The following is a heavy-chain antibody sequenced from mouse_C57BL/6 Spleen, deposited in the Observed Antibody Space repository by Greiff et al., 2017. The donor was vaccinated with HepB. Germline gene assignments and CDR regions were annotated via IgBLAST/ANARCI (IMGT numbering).Heavy chain of an antibody. J-gene: IGHJ4*01. CDR1: GYAFSSSW. CDR3: ARSGSGYDPYAMDY. D-gene: IGHD3-2*02. Sequence: QVQLQQSGPELVKPGASVKISCKASGYAFSSSWMNWVKQRPGKGLEWIGRIYPGDGDTNYNGKFKGKATLTADKSSSTAYMQLSSLTSEDSAVYFCARSGSGYDPYAMDYWGQGTSVTVSS. CDR2: IYPGDGDT. V-gene: IGHV1-82*01.